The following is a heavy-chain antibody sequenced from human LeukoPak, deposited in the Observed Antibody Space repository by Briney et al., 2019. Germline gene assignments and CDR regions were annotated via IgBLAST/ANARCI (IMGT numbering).Heavy chain of an antibody. J-gene: IGHJ3*02. CDR1: GFTFSTYW. Sequence: GGSLRLSCAASGFTFSTYWMSWVRQAPGKGLEWVSYISSSSSTIYYADSVKGRFTISRDNAKNSLYLQMNSLRAEDTAVYYCARVASSNTKYNGFDIWGQGTMVTVSS. CDR3: ARVASSNTKYNGFDI. V-gene: IGHV3-48*04. D-gene: IGHD1-1*01. CDR2: ISSSSSTI.